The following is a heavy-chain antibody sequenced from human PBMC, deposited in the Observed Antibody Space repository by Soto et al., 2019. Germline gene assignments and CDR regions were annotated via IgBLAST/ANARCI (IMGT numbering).Heavy chain of an antibody. J-gene: IGHJ4*02. CDR2: ISSSSSYI. V-gene: IGHV3-21*01. CDR1: GFTFSPYS. CDR3: ARSSLGILRFLEWSFDY. Sequence: EVQLVESGGGLVKPGGSLRLSCAASGFTFSPYSMNWVRQAPGKGLEWVSSISSSSSYIYYANSVKGRFTISRDNARSSLYLQMNSQRAEDTAVYYCARSSLGILRFLEWSFDYWGQETLFTVSS. D-gene: IGHD3-3*01.